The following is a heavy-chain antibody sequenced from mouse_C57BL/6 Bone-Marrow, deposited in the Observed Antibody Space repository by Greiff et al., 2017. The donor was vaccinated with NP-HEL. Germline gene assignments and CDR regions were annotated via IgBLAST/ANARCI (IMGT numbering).Heavy chain of an antibody. V-gene: IGHV5-17*01. CDR2: ISSGSSTI. D-gene: IGHD2-1*01. CDR1: GFTFSDYG. Sequence: EVQLVESGGGLVKPGGSLKLSCAASGFTFSDYGMHWVRQAPEKGLEWVAYISSGSSTIYYADTVKGRFTISRDNAKNTLFLQMTSLRSEDTAMYYCARDYGKPPFAYWGQGTLVTVSA. CDR3: ARDYGKPPFAY. J-gene: IGHJ3*01.